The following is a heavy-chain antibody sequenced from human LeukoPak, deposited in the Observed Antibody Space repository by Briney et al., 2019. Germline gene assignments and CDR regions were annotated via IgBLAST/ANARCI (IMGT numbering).Heavy chain of an antibody. Sequence: SETLSLTCTVSGGSISSYYWSWVRQPPGKRLEWIGHIYYSGSTNYNPSLKSRVTISVDTSKNQFSLKLRSVTAADTAVYYCARRYCSSSSCSHFDSWGQGTLVTVSS. CDR3: ARRYCSSSSCSHFDS. CDR2: IYYSGST. CDR1: GGSISSYY. J-gene: IGHJ4*02. V-gene: IGHV4-59*01. D-gene: IGHD2-2*01.